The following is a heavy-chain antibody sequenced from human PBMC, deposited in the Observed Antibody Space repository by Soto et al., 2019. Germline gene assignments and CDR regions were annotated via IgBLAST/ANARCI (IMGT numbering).Heavy chain of an antibody. CDR1: GFTFSSFV. J-gene: IGHJ3*01. D-gene: IGHD1-20*01. CDR2: ISPGADVS. CDR3: VRRAITATTKWGAFDV. Sequence: EVQLLESGGGLVQPGGSLRLSCAASGFTFSSFVMNWVRQAPGKVLEWVSTISPGADVSHYTDSVKGRFNISRDDSRRTLHLQMDSLRVEDAAVYLCVRRAITATTKWGAFDVWGQGTAVTVSS. V-gene: IGHV3-23*01.